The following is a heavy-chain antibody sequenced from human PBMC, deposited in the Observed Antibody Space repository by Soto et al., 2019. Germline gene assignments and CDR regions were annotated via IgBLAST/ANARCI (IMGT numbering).Heavy chain of an antibody. J-gene: IGHJ4*02. CDR3: AKDTVMATTVFDY. CDR2: ISGSGGST. D-gene: IGHD1-1*01. Sequence: EVQLLESGGGLVQPEGSLRLSCAASGFTFSNYAMSWVRQAPGKGLEWVSAISGSGGSTYYADSVKGRFTISRDNSKNTLYLQMNSLRADDTAIYYCAKDTVMATTVFDYWGQGTLVTVSS. CDR1: GFTFSNYA. V-gene: IGHV3-23*01.